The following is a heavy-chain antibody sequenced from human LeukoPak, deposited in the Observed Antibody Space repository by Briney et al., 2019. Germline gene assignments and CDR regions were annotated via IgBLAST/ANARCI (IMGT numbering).Heavy chain of an antibody. V-gene: IGHV1-69*04. CDR2: IIPILGIA. J-gene: IGHJ6*02. D-gene: IGHD3-3*01. CDR3: ARGLRQGESEGLRFLEWLSHGYYYYGMDV. Sequence: SVKVSCKASGGTFSSYAISWVRQAPGQGLEWMGRIIPILGIANYAQKFQGRVTITADKSTSTAYMELSSLRSEDTAVYYCARGLRQGESEGLRFLEWLSHGYYYYGMDVWGQGTTVTVSS. CDR1: GGTFSSYA.